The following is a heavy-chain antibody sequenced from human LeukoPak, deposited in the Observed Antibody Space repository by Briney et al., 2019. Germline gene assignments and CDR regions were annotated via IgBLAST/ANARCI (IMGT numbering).Heavy chain of an antibody. Sequence: ASVKVSCKASGYTLTSYAMHWVRQAPGQRLEWMGWINAGNGNTKYSQKFQGRVTITRDTSASTAYMELSSLRSEDTAVYYCARAPTNWNYPRIYFDYWGQGTLVTVSS. CDR2: INAGNGNT. V-gene: IGHV1-3*01. CDR3: ARAPTNWNYPRIYFDY. J-gene: IGHJ4*02. D-gene: IGHD1-7*01. CDR1: GYTLTSYA.